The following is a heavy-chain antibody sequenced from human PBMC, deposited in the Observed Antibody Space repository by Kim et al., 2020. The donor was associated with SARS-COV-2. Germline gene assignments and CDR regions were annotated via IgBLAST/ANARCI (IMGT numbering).Heavy chain of an antibody. Sequence: SETLSLTCTVSGGSISSGGYYWSWIRPHPGKGLEWIGNLYYSASSYSNPSLQSRLTISPDTSKNQFYLKPSSVTAADMAVYSCARAKSNYIDY. CDR3: ARAKSNYIDY. J-gene: IGHJ4*01. V-gene: IGHV4-31*03. CDR1: GGSISSGGYY. CDR2: LYYSASS. D-gene: IGHD6-6*01.